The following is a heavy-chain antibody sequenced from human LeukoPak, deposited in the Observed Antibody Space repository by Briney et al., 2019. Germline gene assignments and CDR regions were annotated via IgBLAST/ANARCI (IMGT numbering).Heavy chain of an antibody. V-gene: IGHV2-5*02. Sequence: ESGPTLVKPTKTLTLTCTFSGFSLSTSGVGVGWIRQPPGKALEWLALIYWDDDKRYSLSLKSRLTITKDTSKNQVVLTMTNMDPVDTATYYCAHRRFGSKTIPFYYMDVWGKGTTVTVSS. CDR1: GFSLSTSGVG. CDR3: AHRRFGSKTIPFYYMDV. J-gene: IGHJ6*03. D-gene: IGHD2-2*02. CDR2: IYWDDDK.